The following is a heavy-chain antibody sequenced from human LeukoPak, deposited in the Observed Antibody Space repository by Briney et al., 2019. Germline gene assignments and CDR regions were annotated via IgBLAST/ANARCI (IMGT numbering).Heavy chain of an antibody. J-gene: IGHJ3*02. D-gene: IGHD6-19*01. CDR1: GGSFRAYY. Sequence: SETLSLTCAVYGGSFRAYYWRWIRQPPGKGLERIGYLSYSGSTNYNPSLKSRVTISVDTSKNQFSLQLSSVTAADTAVYYCARDWAVTGTVAFDIWGQGTMVTVSS. CDR3: ARDWAVTGTVAFDI. CDR2: LSYSGST. V-gene: IGHV4-59*01.